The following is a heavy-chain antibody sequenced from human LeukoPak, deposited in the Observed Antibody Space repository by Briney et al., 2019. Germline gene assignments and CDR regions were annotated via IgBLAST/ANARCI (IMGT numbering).Heavy chain of an antibody. V-gene: IGHV4-39*01. CDR1: WDSINTSNYF. CDR2: IYYIGTS. D-gene: IGHD1-26*01. J-gene: IGHJ4*02. Sequence: SETLSLTCTVSWDSINTSNYFGRWIPQSTGKGLEWIGNIYYIGTSDYNPSLKRRVTISIDTSKNHFSLNLRYVTAADKAFYYCARHRSGSYIRYFEFWGQGALVTVS. CDR3: ARHRSGSYIRYFEF.